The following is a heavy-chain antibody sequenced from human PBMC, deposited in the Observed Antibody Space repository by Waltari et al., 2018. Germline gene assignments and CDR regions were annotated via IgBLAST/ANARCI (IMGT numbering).Heavy chain of an antibody. Sequence: QVQLVESGGGVVQPGRSLRLSCAASGFTFSSYGMHWVRQAPGKGLEWVAVIWYDGSKKYYADSVKGRFTISRDNSKNTLYLQMNSLRAEDTAVYYCARDSGQQLAYYFDYWGQGTLVTVAS. CDR3: ARDSGQQLAYYFDY. CDR1: GFTFSSYG. D-gene: IGHD6-13*01. V-gene: IGHV3-33*01. CDR2: IWYDGSKK. J-gene: IGHJ4*02.